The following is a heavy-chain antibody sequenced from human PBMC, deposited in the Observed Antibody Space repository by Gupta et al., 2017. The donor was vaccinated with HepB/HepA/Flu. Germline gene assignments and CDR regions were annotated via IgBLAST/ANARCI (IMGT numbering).Heavy chain of an antibody. D-gene: IGHD3-9*01. J-gene: IGHJ4*02. CDR3: AKERTGPLVEN. CDR1: GFPFSSYA. V-gene: IGHV3-23*01. CDR2: ISGSGDRT. Sequence: EVQLLESGGGLVQPGGSLRLSCAASGFPFSSYAMSWVRQAPGKGLEWVSAISGSGDRTYYADSVKGRFTISRDNSKSTLYLQMNSLRGEDTAVYYCAKERTGPLVENWGQGILVTVSS.